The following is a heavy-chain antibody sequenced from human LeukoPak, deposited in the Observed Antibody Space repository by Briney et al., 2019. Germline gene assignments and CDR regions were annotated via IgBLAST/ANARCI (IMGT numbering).Heavy chain of an antibody. V-gene: IGHV4-39*07. CDR3: ARAEQHHNWFDP. Sequence: SEALSLTCTVSGGSISSSSYYWGWIRQPPGKGLEWIGSIYYSGSTYYNPSLKSRVTISVDTSKNQFSLKLSSVTAADTAVYYCARAEQHHNWFDPWGQGTLVTVSS. CDR1: GGSISSSSYY. CDR2: IYYSGST. D-gene: IGHD1-26*01. J-gene: IGHJ5*02.